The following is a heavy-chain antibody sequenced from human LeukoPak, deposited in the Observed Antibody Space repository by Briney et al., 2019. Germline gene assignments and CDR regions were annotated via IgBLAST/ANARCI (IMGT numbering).Heavy chain of an antibody. CDR1: GFTVSSNY. Sequence: GGSLRLSCAASGFTVSSNYMSWDRQAPGKGLEWVSVIYSGGSTYYADSVKGRFTISRDNSKNTLYLQMNSLRAEDTAVYYCARARGRWLLDYWGQGTLVTVSS. CDR2: IYSGGST. D-gene: IGHD5-24*01. J-gene: IGHJ4*02. CDR3: ARARGRWLLDY. V-gene: IGHV3-66*02.